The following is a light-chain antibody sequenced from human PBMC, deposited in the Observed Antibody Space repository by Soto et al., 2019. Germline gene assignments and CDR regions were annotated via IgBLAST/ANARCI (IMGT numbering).Light chain of an antibody. Sequence: QSVLTQPPSASGTPGQRVTISCSGSSSNIGSNAVNWYQQLPGTAPKLLIYSNNQRPSGVPGRFSGSKSGTSASLAISGLLSEDEADYYCAAWDDSLNGWVFGGGTKLTVL. CDR1: SSNIGSNA. V-gene: IGLV1-44*01. CDR2: SNN. J-gene: IGLJ3*02. CDR3: AAWDDSLNGWV.